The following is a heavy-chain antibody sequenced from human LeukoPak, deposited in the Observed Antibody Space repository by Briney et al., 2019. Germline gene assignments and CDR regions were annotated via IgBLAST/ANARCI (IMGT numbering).Heavy chain of an antibody. V-gene: IGHV3-48*03. CDR2: ISSSGSTI. D-gene: IGHD3-22*01. J-gene: IGHJ4*02. CDR1: GFTFSSYE. CDR3: ATLDSSGYYENFDY. Sequence: PGGSLRLSCAASGFTFSSYEMNWVRQAPGKGLEWVSYISSSGSTIYYADSVKGRFTISRDNAKNPLYLQMNSLRAEDTAVYYCATLDSSGYYENFDYWGQGTLVTVSS.